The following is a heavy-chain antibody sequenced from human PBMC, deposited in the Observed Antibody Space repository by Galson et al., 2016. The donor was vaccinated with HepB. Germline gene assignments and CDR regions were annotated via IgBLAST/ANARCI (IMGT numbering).Heavy chain of an antibody. J-gene: IGHJ5*02. CDR1: GFIFSIYA. Sequence: SLRLSCAASGFIFSIYAMNWVRQAPGKGLEWVSTIMYSGATTYYADSVRGRFTVSRDNFRNTLYLQMNNLRPEDTAVYYCSKDFGREVYGSSGPWGQGALVTVST. D-gene: IGHD3-22*01. CDR2: IMYSGATT. CDR3: SKDFGREVYGSSGP. V-gene: IGHV3-23*01.